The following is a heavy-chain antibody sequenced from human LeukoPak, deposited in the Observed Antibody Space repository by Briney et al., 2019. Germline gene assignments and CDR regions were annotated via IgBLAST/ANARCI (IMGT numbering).Heavy chain of an antibody. CDR3: ARGKYYYDSSGYYRYYFDY. CDR1: GYTFTSYG. Sequence: ASVKVSCKASGYTFTSYGISWVRQAPGQGLEWMGWISAYNGNTNYAQKLQGRVTMTTDTSTSTAYMELRSLGSDDTAVYYCARGKYYYDSSGYYRYYFDYWGQGTLVTVSS. CDR2: ISAYNGNT. D-gene: IGHD3-22*01. V-gene: IGHV1-18*01. J-gene: IGHJ4*02.